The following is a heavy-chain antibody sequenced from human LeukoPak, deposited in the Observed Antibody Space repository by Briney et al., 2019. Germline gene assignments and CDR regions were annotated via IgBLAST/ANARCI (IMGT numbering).Heavy chain of an antibody. CDR1: GDSISSGDYY. CDR2: IYTTGST. J-gene: IGHJ6*03. CDR3: ARLTKNDSGSFRFGKKKRGYMDV. D-gene: IGHD3-10*01. Sequence: SQTLSLTCTVSGDSISSGDYYWSWVRQPVGKGLEWIGHIYTTGSTFYNPSLKSRVTISVDTSKDQFSLKLSSVTAADTAVYYCARLTKNDSGSFRFGKKKRGYMDVWGKGTTVTISS. V-gene: IGHV4-61*09.